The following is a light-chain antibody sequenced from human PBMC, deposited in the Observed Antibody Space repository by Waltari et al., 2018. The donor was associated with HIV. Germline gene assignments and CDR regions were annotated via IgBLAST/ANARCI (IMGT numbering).Light chain of an antibody. J-gene: IGLJ3*02. CDR1: SSNIGSNY. CDR3: AAWDDSLSGLV. Sequence: HSVLTQPPSASGTPGQRVTISCSGSSSNIGSNYGYWYQQLPGTAPKLLIYRNNQRPAGVPDRFSGSKSGTSASLAISGLRSEDEADYYCAAWDDSLSGLVFGGGTKVTVL. CDR2: RNN. V-gene: IGLV1-47*01.